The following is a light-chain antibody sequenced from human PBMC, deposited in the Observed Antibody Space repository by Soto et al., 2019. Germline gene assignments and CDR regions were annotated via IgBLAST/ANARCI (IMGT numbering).Light chain of an antibody. CDR2: DAS. J-gene: IGKJ1*01. CDR3: QQRSYWPRT. CDR1: QSVSSY. V-gene: IGKV3-11*01. Sequence: EIVLTQSPATLSLSPGERATLSCRASQSVSSYLAWYQQKPGQAPRLLIYDASNGATGIPGRFSGSGSGTDFTLTISSLEPEDFAVYYCQQRSYWPRTFGQGTKVEI.